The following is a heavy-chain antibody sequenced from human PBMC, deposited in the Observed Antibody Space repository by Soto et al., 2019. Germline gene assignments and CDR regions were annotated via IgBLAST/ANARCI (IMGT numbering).Heavy chain of an antibody. CDR2: IFYTGST. CDR3: ARVKATLYRHYYFDY. J-gene: IGHJ4*02. V-gene: IGHV4-30-4*08. D-gene: IGHD5-12*01. Sequence: PQTLSPTSSVSAGTLTSGDYFWGWIRQPPGKGLEWIGPIFYTGSTYYSPSLKTRASMSLDTSQHLFSLRLRSLTAADSAAYFCARVKATLYRHYYFDYWGQGTPVTVSS. CDR1: AGTLTSGDYF.